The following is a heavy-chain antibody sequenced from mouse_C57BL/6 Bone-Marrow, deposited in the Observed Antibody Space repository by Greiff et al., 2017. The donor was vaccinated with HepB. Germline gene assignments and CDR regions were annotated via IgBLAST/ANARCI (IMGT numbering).Heavy chain of an antibody. CDR1: GYTFTSYW. J-gene: IGHJ4*01. Sequence: QVQLQQPGTELVKPGASVKLSCKASGYTFTSYWMHWVKQRPGQGLEWIGNINPSNGGTNYNEKFKSKATLTVDKSSSTAYMQLSSLTSEDSAVYYCARIAQYLTTVSTEDAMDYWGQGTSVTVSS. V-gene: IGHV1-53*01. D-gene: IGHD1-1*01. CDR3: ARIAQYLTTVSTEDAMDY. CDR2: INPSNGGT.